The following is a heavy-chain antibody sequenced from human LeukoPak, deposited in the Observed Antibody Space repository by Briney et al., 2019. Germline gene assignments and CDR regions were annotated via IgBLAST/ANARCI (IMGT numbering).Heavy chain of an antibody. D-gene: IGHD1-14*01. CDR1: GGSLRAVL. J-gene: IGHJ5*02. V-gene: IGHV4-34*01. CDR2: IHPGGST. Sequence: SETLSLTCAVYGGSLRAVLWSWIRQPPGKGLEWIGDIHPGGSTKYNPSLESRVTISVDTSKNQFSLRLTSVTAADTSVYYCARAPDRILFDPWGQGALVTVSS. CDR3: ARAPDRILFDP.